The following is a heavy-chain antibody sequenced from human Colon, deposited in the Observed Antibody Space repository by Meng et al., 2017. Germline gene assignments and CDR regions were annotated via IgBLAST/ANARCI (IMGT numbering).Heavy chain of an antibody. Sequence: ASVKVSCKASGYTFTGYYMHWVRQAPGQGLEWMVWINPNSGGTNYAQKFQGRVTMTRDTSISTAYMELSRLRSDDTAVYYCARDGVLRRYYYDSSGYYEYWYFDLWGPGTLVTVSS. CDR3: ARDGVLRRYYYDSSGYYEYWYFDL. V-gene: IGHV1-2*02. CDR2: INPNSGGT. J-gene: IGHJ2*01. CDR1: GYTFTGYY. D-gene: IGHD3-22*01.